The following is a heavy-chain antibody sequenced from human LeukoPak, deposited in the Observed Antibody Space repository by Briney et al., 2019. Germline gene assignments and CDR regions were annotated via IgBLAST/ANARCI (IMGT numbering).Heavy chain of an antibody. D-gene: IGHD2-21*01. CDR1: GFTFSSYW. CDR2: MTNDGSEI. V-gene: IGHV3-7*01. CDR3: VRDSYYCFGGDCYSAKGIFEY. J-gene: IGHJ4*02. Sequence: QPGGSLRLSCAASGFTFSSYWMSWVRQAPGKGLEWVSTMTNDGSEIYYADSVRGRFTISRNNAKRSLYLQLNSLRAEDTAIYYCVRDSYYCFGGDCYSAKGIFEYWGQGILVSVSS.